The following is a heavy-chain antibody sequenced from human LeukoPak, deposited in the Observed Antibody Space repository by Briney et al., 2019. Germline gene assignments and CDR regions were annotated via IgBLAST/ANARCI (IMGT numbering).Heavy chain of an antibody. J-gene: IGHJ4*02. CDR3: ARSIIFGVVPIDY. V-gene: IGHV1-2*02. Sequence: ASVKVSCKASGYTFTSYAMNWVRQAPGQGLEWMGWINPNSGGTNYAQKFQGRVTMTRDTSISTAYMELSRLRSDDTAVYYCARSIIFGVVPIDYWGQGTLVTVSS. CDR2: INPNSGGT. D-gene: IGHD3-3*01. CDR1: GYTFTSYA.